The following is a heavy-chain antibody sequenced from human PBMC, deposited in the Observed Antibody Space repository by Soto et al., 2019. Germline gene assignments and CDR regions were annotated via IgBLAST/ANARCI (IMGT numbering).Heavy chain of an antibody. J-gene: IGHJ6*02. D-gene: IGHD6-13*01. Sequence: QVQLQESGPGLVKPSGTLSLTCAVSGGSISSSNWWSWVRQPPGKGLEWIGEIYXSGSTNYNPSLKSRVTXXXXXXXXXXXLKLSSVTAADTAVYYCARDAIAAAGTGGMDVWGQGTTVTVSS. V-gene: IGHV4-4*02. CDR1: GGSISSSNW. CDR3: ARDAIAAAGTGGMDV. CDR2: IYXSGST.